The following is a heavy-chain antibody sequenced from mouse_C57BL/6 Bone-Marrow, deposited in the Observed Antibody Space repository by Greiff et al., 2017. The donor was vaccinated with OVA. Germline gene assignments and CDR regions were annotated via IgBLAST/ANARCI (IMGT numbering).Heavy chain of an antibody. Sequence: VQLQQPGAELVQPGASVKLSCKASGYTFTSYWMQWVQQRPGQGLEWIGEIDPSDSNTYYHQKFKGQATLTVDTSSSTVYMQLSSLTSEDAAVYYCATTPFYAMDYWGQGTTVTVSS. V-gene: IGHV1-50*01. D-gene: IGHD1-1*01. CDR3: ATTPFYAMDY. CDR1: GYTFTSYW. J-gene: IGHJ4*01. CDR2: IDPSDSNT.